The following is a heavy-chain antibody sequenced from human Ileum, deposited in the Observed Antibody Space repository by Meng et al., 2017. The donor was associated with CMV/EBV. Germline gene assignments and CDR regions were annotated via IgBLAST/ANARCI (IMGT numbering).Heavy chain of an antibody. J-gene: IGHJ4*02. Sequence: LRLSCAASGFTFSSYAMHWVRQAPGKGLEWVAVISYDGSNKYYADSVKGRFTISRDNSKNTLYLQMNSLRAEDTAVYYCARDHQIDYWGQGTLVTVSS. CDR1: GFTFSSYA. V-gene: IGHV3-30*04. CDR3: ARDHQIDY. CDR2: ISYDGSNK.